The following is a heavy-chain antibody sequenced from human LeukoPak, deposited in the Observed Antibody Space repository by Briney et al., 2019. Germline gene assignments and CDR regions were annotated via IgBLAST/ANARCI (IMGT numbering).Heavy chain of an antibody. CDR3: ARAKGPYYYGSGPYYFDY. CDR2: IISIFGTA. D-gene: IGHD3-10*01. CDR1: GGTFSSYA. V-gene: IGHV1-69*13. Sequence: SVKVSCKASGGTFSSYAISWVRQAPGQGLEWMGGIISIFGTADYAQKFQGRVTITADESTSTAYMELSSLRSEDTAVYYCARAKGPYYYGSGPYYFDYWGQGTLVTVSS. J-gene: IGHJ4*02.